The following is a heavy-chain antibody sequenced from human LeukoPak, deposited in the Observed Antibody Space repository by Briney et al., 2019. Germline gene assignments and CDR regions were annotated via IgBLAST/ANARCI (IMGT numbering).Heavy chain of an antibody. CDR2: INTNNGNT. CDR1: GYTFTNYA. D-gene: IGHD3-10*01. Sequence: GASVKVSCKASGYTFTNYAFSWARQAPGQGLEWMGWINTNNGNTNYVKRLQGRVTMTTDTSTTTAYMELRSLISDDTAVYYCAREREETYGSGSYTFDHWGQGTLVTVSS. V-gene: IGHV1-18*01. CDR3: AREREETYGSGSYTFDH. J-gene: IGHJ4*02.